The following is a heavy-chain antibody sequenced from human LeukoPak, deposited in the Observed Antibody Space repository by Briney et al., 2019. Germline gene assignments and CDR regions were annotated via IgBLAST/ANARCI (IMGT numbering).Heavy chain of an antibody. V-gene: IGHV1-46*01. D-gene: IGHD3-10*01. CDR3: ARALLVRGVPY. J-gene: IGHJ4*02. Sequence: ASVKVSCKASGYTFTSYYMHWVRQAPGQALEWMGIINPSGGSTSYAQKFQGRVTMTRDTSTSTVYMELSSLRSEDTAVYYCARALLVRGVPYWGQGTLVTVSS. CDR1: GYTFTSYY. CDR2: INPSGGST.